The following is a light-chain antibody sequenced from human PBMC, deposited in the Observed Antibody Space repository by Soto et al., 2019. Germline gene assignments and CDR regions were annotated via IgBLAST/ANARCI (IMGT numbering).Light chain of an antibody. V-gene: IGKV4-1*01. CDR3: QQYYATPPYT. CDR1: QSVLYSSNNKNY. CDR2: WAS. Sequence: DIVMTQSPDSLAVSLGERATINCKSSQSVLYSSNNKNYLAWYQQKPGQPPKLLIYWASTRESGVPDRFSGSGSGTDFTLTISSLPAEDVAVYYCQQYYATPPYTFGQGTKVEIK. J-gene: IGKJ2*01.